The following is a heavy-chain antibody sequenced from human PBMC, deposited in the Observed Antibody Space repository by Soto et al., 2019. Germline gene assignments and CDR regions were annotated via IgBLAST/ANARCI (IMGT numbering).Heavy chain of an antibody. Sequence: PGGSLRLSCAASGFSFDDYVLHWVRQVPGKGLEWVSGISWNSDTTGYADSVKGRFTISRDNAKNSLYLQMSSLRAEDTALYYCARGLGFSLYYIEVWGKGTTVTVSS. D-gene: IGHD6-25*01. V-gene: IGHV3-9*01. CDR1: GFSFDDYV. J-gene: IGHJ6*03. CDR2: ISWNSDTT. CDR3: ARGLGFSLYYIEV.